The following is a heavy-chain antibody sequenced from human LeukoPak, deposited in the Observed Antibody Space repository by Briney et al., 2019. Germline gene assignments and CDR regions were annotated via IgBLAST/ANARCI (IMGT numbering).Heavy chain of an antibody. V-gene: IGHV1-69*04. CDR2: IIPILGIA. CDR1: GYNFILYG. D-gene: IGHD1-14*01. Sequence: ASVKVSCKTYGYNFILYGISWVRQAPGQGLEWMGRIIPILGIANCAQKFQGRVTITADKSTSTAYMELSSLRSEDTAVYYCARDLRITAKYFDYWGQGTLVTVSS. J-gene: IGHJ4*02. CDR3: ARDLRITAKYFDY.